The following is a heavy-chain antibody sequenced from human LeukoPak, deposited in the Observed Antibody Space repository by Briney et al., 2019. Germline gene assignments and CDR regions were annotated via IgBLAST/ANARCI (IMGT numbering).Heavy chain of an antibody. Sequence: GESLKISCKCTGFDFTAYGIAWVRQMPGKGLEWMENIYPGGSNGRYSPSFQGQVTMSADKSITTVYLRWSSLKASDTAMYYCARHFNSAWFGFWGQGSLVTVSS. CDR2: IYPGGSNG. J-gene: IGHJ4*02. V-gene: IGHV5-51*01. CDR1: GFDFTAYG. CDR3: ARHFNSAWFGF. D-gene: IGHD5-18*01.